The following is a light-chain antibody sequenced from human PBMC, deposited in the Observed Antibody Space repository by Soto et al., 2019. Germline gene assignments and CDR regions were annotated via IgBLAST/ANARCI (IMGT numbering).Light chain of an antibody. CDR3: QQYGGSPMYT. J-gene: IGKJ2*01. CDR1: QTVDRDY. V-gene: IGKV3-20*01. CDR2: RAS. Sequence: EVVLTQSPGTLSLSPGERATLSCRASQTVDRDYLAWHQQKPGQAPRLLIYRASTRATGIPDRFSGSGSGTDFTLTISRLEPEAFAVYYCQQYGGSPMYTFGQGTKLEIK.